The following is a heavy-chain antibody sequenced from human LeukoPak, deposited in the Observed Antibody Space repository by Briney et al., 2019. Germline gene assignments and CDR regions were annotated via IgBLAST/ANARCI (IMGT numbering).Heavy chain of an antibody. CDR1: GYTFTSYY. CDR3: ARDYLPRGDYGSVRGLIDFDY. D-gene: IGHD4-17*01. V-gene: IGHV1-46*01. CDR2: INPSGGST. Sequence: GASVKVSCKASGYTFTSYYMHWVRQAPGQGLEWMGIINPSGGSTSYAQKFQGRVTMTRDTSTSTVYMELSGLRSEDTAVYYCARDYLPRGDYGSVRGLIDFDYWGQGTLVTVSS. J-gene: IGHJ4*02.